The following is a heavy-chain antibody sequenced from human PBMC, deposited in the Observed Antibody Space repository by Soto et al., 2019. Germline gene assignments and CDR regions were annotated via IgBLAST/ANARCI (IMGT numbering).Heavy chain of an antibody. CDR2: IYYSGST. D-gene: IGHD3-10*01. Sequence: QVQLQESGPGLVKPSQTLSLTCTVSGGSISSGDYYWSWIRQPPGKGLEWIGYIYYSGSTYYNPSLKSRVTISVDTSKNQFSLKLSSVTAADAAVYYCARVGGFGATTIDYWGQGTLVTVSP. J-gene: IGHJ4*02. CDR3: ARVGGFGATTIDY. CDR1: GGSISSGDYY. V-gene: IGHV4-30-4*01.